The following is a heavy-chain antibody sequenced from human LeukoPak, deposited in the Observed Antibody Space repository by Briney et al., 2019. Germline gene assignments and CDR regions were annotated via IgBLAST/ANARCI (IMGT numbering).Heavy chain of an antibody. CDR3: ARDRSEMATTRTFDY. Sequence: SVKVSCKASGGTFSSYAISWVRQAPGQGLEWMGGIIPIFGTANYARKFQGRVTITTDESTSTAYMELSSLRSEDTAVYYCARDRSEMATTRTFDYWGQGTLVTVSS. J-gene: IGHJ4*02. CDR2: IIPIFGTA. V-gene: IGHV1-69*05. D-gene: IGHD5-24*01. CDR1: GGTFSSYA.